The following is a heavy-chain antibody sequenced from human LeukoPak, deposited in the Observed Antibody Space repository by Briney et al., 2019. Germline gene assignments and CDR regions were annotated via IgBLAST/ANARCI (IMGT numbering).Heavy chain of an antibody. CDR1: GFTFSTYA. Sequence: GGSLRLSCAASGFTFSTYAMNWVRQAPGKGLEWVSSINETGGTTDYADSVKGRFTISRDNSKNTLYLQMNSLRAEDTAVYYCARQWLVNGWGQGTLVTVSS. CDR2: INETGGTT. CDR3: ARQWLVNG. D-gene: IGHD6-19*01. V-gene: IGHV3-23*01. J-gene: IGHJ4*02.